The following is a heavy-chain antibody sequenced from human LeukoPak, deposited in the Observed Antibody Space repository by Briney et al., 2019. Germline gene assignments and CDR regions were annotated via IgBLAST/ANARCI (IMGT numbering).Heavy chain of an antibody. Sequence: GGSLRLSCAASGFTFSSYSMNWVRQAPGKGLEWVSSISSSSSYIYYADSVKGRFTISRDNAKNSLYLQMNSLRAEDTAVYYCARRRRYSDSTGYCPDFDYWGQGTLVTVSS. CDR3: ARRRRYSDSTGYCPDFDY. CDR2: ISSSSSYI. J-gene: IGHJ4*02. V-gene: IGHV3-21*01. D-gene: IGHD3-22*01. CDR1: GFTFSSYS.